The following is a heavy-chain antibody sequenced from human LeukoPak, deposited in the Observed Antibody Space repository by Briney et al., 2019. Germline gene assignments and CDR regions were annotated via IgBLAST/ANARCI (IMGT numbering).Heavy chain of an antibody. Sequence: ASVKVSCKASGYTFTSYGISWVRQAPGQGLEWMGWISAYNGNTNYAQKLQGRVTMTTDTSTSTAYMELRSLRSDDTAVYYCAREVAPLYFHYGMDVWGEGTTVTVSS. CDR3: AREVAPLYFHYGMDV. J-gene: IGHJ6*01. CDR2: ISAYNGNT. D-gene: IGHD2-21*01. CDR1: GYTFTSYG. V-gene: IGHV1-18*01.